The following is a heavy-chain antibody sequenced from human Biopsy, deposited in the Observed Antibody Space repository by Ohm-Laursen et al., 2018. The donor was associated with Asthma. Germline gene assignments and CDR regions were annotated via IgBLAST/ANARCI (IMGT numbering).Heavy chain of an antibody. CDR2: IMTVFGTT. D-gene: IGHD6-19*01. J-gene: IGHJ6*02. Sequence: SSVKVSCNAPGGTFSNFAISWVRQAPGQGLEWLGGIMTVFGTTNYAQKFQGRVTITADESTSTAYMEVTSLISEDTAIYYCARCQVGYSSGWSLLLKKIYYPGMDVWGQGTAVTVSS. CDR1: GGTFSNFA. CDR3: ARCQVGYSSGWSLLLKKIYYPGMDV. V-gene: IGHV1-69*01.